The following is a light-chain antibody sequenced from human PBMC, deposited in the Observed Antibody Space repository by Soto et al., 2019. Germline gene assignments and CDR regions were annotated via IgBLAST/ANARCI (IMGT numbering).Light chain of an antibody. CDR3: QQRSNWPLT. CDR1: QSVNTY. V-gene: IGKV3-11*01. J-gene: IGKJ4*01. Sequence: EIVLTQSPATLSLSPGERATLSCRASQSVNTYLAWYQQKPGQAPRLLIYDASTRASGIPARFSGSGSGTDFTLTISSLEPEDFAVYYCQQRSNWPLTFVCGTKVEIK. CDR2: DAS.